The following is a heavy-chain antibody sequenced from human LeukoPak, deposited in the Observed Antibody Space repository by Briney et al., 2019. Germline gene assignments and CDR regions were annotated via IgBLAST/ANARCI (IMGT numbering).Heavy chain of an antibody. D-gene: IGHD3-16*02. CDR2: ISYDGSNK. J-gene: IGHJ3*02. Sequence: TGGSLRLSCAASGFTFSSYAMHWVRQAPGKGLEWVAVISYDGSNKYYADSVKGRFTISRDNSKNTLYLQMNSLRAEDTAVYYCAKALQGDAFDIWDQGTMVTVSS. CDR3: AKALQGDAFDI. CDR1: GFTFSSYA. V-gene: IGHV3-30-3*01.